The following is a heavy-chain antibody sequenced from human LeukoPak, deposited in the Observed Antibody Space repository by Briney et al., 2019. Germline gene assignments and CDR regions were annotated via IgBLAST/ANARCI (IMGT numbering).Heavy chain of an antibody. CDR1: GASISSYY. V-gene: IGHV4-4*07. CDR2: IYVTGST. D-gene: IGHD1-7*01. Sequence: SETLSLTCTVSGASISSYYWSWIRQAAGKALEWIGRIYVTGSTTYNPSLESRVTMSLDTSKNHFSLKLRSVTAADTAVYYCARDSGTTGEVKFDPWGQGTLVTVSS. J-gene: IGHJ5*02. CDR3: ARDSGTTGEVKFDP.